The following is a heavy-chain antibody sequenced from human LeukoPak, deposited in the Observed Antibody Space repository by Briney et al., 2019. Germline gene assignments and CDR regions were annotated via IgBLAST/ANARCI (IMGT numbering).Heavy chain of an antibody. Sequence: PSGTLSLTCAVSGGSISSSNWWSWVRQPPGKGLEWIGEIYHSGSTNYNPSLKSRVTISVDKSKNQFSLKLSSVTAADTAVYYCARVASGWYGYYYYGMDAWGQGTTVTVSS. CDR3: ARVASGWYGYYYYGMDA. V-gene: IGHV4-4*02. J-gene: IGHJ6*02. CDR2: IYHSGST. CDR1: GGSISSSNW. D-gene: IGHD6-19*01.